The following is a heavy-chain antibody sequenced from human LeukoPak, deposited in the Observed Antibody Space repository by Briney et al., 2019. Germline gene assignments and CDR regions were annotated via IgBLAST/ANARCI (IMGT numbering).Heavy chain of an antibody. J-gene: IGHJ4*02. Sequence: SVKVSCKASGGTFSSYAISWVRQAPGQGLEWMGRIIPILGIANYAQKFQGRVTITADESTSTAYMELSSLRSEDTAVYYCASVGCSGGSCYSGPFDYWGQGTLVTVSS. CDR1: GGTFSSYA. V-gene: IGHV1-69*04. CDR2: IIPILGIA. D-gene: IGHD2-15*01. CDR3: ASVGCSGGSCYSGPFDY.